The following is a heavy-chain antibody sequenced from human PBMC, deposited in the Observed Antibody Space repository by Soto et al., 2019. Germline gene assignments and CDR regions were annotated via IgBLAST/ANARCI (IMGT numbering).Heavy chain of an antibody. Sequence: SETLSLTCTVSGDSIGSYHWSWVRQPPGKGLEWIGRFSLSGTTNYNPSLRSRVTMSADVSKNQFSLRLTSVTAADTALYYCARGMTPPGAPAWYYFDSWGQGTLVTVSS. V-gene: IGHV4-4*07. CDR2: FSLSGTT. CDR1: GDSIGSYH. J-gene: IGHJ4*02. D-gene: IGHD2-8*02. CDR3: ARGMTPPGAPAWYYFDS.